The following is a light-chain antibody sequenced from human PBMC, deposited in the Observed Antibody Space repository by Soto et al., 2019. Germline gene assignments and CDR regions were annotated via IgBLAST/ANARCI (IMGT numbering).Light chain of an antibody. J-gene: IGKJ4*01. CDR2: GPS. CDR1: QRIGRD. CDR3: QQYNDWPPS. V-gene: IGKV3-15*01. Sequence: EILLTQTPAILSASPGDAITLSCRASQRIGRDLAWYQHTRGQAPRLLIYGPSTRATGVPARFSGSGSGAESTLTITNLQAEDFAVYYCQQYNDWPPSFGGGTKVEI.